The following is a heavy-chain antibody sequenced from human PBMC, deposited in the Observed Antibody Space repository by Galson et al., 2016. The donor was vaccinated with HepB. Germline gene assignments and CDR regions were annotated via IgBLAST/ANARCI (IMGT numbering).Heavy chain of an antibody. Sequence: SETLSLTCTVSGGSISGYYWSWFRQSPGKGLEWIAYIYHGGSTKYNPSLKGRMTISADTSKKDFSLKLSSVTAADTAVYYCARQRYSYGAFDNWGPGTLVTVSS. J-gene: IGHJ4*02. D-gene: IGHD5-18*01. CDR3: ARQRYSYGAFDN. V-gene: IGHV4-59*08. CDR2: IYHGGST. CDR1: GGSISGYY.